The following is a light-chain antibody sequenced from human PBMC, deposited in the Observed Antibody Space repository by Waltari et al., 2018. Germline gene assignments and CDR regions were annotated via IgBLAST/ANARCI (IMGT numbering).Light chain of an antibody. Sequence: SSELTQDPAVSVALGQTVRITCQGDSLRTYYAGWYQQKPGRAPVLVISTKNKRPSGISDRFSGSSSGDTASLTITGAQGEDESDYYCNSRDNSGDHVIFGGGTKLTVL. V-gene: IGLV3-19*01. CDR1: SLRTYY. CDR2: TKN. CDR3: NSRDNSGDHVI. J-gene: IGLJ2*01.